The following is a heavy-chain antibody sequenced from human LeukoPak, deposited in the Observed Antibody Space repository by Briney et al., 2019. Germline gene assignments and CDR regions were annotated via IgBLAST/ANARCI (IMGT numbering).Heavy chain of an antibody. D-gene: IGHD3-22*01. CDR2: IGGSCAGT. V-gene: IGHV3-23*01. Sequence: GESLTLSCAVSGITLSNYCMRCVRQPPGGGLEWVAGIGGSCAGTNYADSVKGRFTISRDNSKNTLYLQMNSVSVADTAVYFCAERGVVIRVILVGFHKEAYYFDSWGQGALVTVSS. J-gene: IGHJ4*02. CDR1: GITLSNYC. CDR3: AERGVVIRVILVGFHKEAYYFDS.